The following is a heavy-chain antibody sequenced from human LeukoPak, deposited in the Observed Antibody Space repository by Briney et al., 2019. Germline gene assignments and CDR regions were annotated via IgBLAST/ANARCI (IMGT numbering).Heavy chain of an antibody. V-gene: IGHV1-46*01. Sequence: ASVKVSCKASGYTFSSYGISWVRQAPGQGLEWMGMINPAGGSTGYAQKFQGRVTMTRDTSTSTVYMELSSLRSEDTAVYYCARYNGDLTGGFDYWGQGTLVTVSS. CDR3: ARYNGDLTGGFDY. CDR1: GYTFSSYG. D-gene: IGHD4-17*01. CDR2: INPAGGST. J-gene: IGHJ4*02.